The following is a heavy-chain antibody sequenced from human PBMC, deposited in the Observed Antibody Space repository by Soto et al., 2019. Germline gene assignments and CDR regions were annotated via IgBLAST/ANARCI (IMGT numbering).Heavy chain of an antibody. D-gene: IGHD2-2*01. CDR1: GYTFTSYA. J-gene: IGHJ6*03. CDR2: INAGNGNT. V-gene: IGHV1-3*01. Sequence: ASVKVSCKASGYTFTSYAMHWVRLAPGQRLEWMGWINAGNGNTKYSQKFQGRVTITRDTSASTAYMELSSLRSEDTAVYYCAIDGAVRVVVVPAANGPMDVWGKGTTVTVSS. CDR3: AIDGAVRVVVVPAANGPMDV.